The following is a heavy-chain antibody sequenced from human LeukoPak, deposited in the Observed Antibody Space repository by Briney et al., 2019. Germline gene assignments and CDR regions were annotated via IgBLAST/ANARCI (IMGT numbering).Heavy chain of an antibody. CDR3: TRPGLYDSGKYYVNS. V-gene: IGHV3-23*01. CDR1: GFTFTSYA. Sequence: QPGGSLRLSCAASGFTFTSYAMSWVRQAPGKGLEWVSAISGSGGSTYYADSVKGRFTISSDNSKNTLYLQMSSLRVDDTAIYYCTRPGLYDSGKYYVNSWGQGTLVTVSS. CDR2: ISGSGGST. D-gene: IGHD3-10*01. J-gene: IGHJ4*02.